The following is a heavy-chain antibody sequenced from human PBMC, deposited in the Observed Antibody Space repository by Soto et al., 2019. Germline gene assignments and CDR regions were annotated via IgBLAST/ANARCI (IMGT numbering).Heavy chain of an antibody. V-gene: IGHV3-30-3*01. CDR2: ISYDGSNK. J-gene: IGHJ3*02. CDR1: GFTFSSYA. D-gene: IGHD1-26*01. Sequence: QVQLVESGGGVVQPGTSLRLSCAASGFTFSSYAMHWVRQAPGKGLEWVADISYDGSNKYYADSVKSRFTISRDNSKNTLYLHMNSLRAEDTAVYYCARDGWELHAFDIWGQGTMVTVSS. CDR3: ARDGWELHAFDI.